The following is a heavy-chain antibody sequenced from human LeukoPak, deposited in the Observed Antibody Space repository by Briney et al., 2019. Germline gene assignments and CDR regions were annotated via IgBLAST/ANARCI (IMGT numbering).Heavy chain of an antibody. V-gene: IGHV5-51*01. CDR2: IYPGDSDT. J-gene: IGHJ5*02. CDR1: GYIFSTYW. CDR3: ARVVADNWFDP. D-gene: IGHD2-15*01. Sequence: SGESLKISCKGSGYIFSTYWIAWVRQVPGKGLEWMGIIYPGDSDTRYSPSFQGQVTISADKSVSTAYLHWSSLKASDTAMYYCARVVADNWFDPWGQGTLVTVSS.